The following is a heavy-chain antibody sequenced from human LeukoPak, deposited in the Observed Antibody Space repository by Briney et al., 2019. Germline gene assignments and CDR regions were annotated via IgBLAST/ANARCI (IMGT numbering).Heavy chain of an antibody. D-gene: IGHD6-6*01. V-gene: IGHV4-61*02. CDR3: ARDSPGSGYSSSSVDY. CDR2: IYTSGST. Sequence: KSSETLSLTCTVSGGSISSGSYYWSWIRQPAGKGLEWIGRIYTSGSTNYNPSLKSRVTISVDTSKTQFSLKLSSVTAADTAVYYCARDSPGSGYSSSSVDYWGQGTLVTVSS. J-gene: IGHJ4*02. CDR1: GGSISSGSYY.